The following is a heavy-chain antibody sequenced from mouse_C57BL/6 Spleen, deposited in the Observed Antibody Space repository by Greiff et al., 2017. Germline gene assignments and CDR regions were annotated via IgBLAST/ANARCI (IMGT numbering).Heavy chain of an antibody. CDR2: IDPSDSYT. CDR1: GYTFTSYW. Sequence: QVQLQQPGAELVKPGASVKLSCKASGYTFTSYWMQWVKQRPGQGLEWIGEIDPSDSYTNYNQKFKGKATLTVDTSSSTAYMQLSSLTSEDSAVYYCARWGSYGNYVLDYGGQGTTLTVSS. D-gene: IGHD2-1*01. CDR3: ARWGSYGNYVLDY. V-gene: IGHV1-50*01. J-gene: IGHJ2*01.